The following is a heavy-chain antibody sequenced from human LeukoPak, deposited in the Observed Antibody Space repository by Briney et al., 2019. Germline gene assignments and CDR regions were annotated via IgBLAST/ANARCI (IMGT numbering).Heavy chain of an antibody. CDR1: GFTFSSFW. D-gene: IGHD3-22*01. J-gene: IGHJ3*01. CDR2: IKEDGSEE. CDR3: ARDWLAGNPYHAFDL. V-gene: IGHV3-7*01. Sequence: GGSLRLSCAASGFTFSSFWMSWVRQAPGHGLECVANIKEDGSEEYYVDSVKGRFSISRDNAKNSLYLQMNSLRAEDTAVYYCARDWLAGNPYHAFDLWGKGTMVTVSS.